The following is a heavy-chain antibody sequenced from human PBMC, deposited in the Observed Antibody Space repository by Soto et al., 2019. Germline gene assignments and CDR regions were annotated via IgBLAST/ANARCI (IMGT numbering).Heavy chain of an antibody. CDR2: IYYSGGT. V-gene: IGHV4-30-4*01. J-gene: IGHJ4*02. CDR3: ASGDSPFDY. D-gene: IGHD2-15*01. Sequence: PSETLSLTCTVSGGSFNSGDYHWNWIRQSPEKGLEWIGYIYYSGGTYYNPSLKSRLLISVDTSKNQFSLKLSSVTAADTAVYYCASGDSPFDYWGQGTLVTVSS. CDR1: GGSFNSGDYH.